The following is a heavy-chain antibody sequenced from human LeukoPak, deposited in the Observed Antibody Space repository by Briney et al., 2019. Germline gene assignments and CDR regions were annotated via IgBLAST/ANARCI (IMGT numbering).Heavy chain of an antibody. D-gene: IGHD4-23*01. CDR3: ARDRQSRLRWYHPGFDY. J-gene: IGHJ4*02. CDR1: GGSISSGGYY. CDR2: IYHSGST. V-gene: IGHV4-30-2*01. Sequence: SQTLSLTCTVSGGSISSGGYYWSWIRQPPGKGLEWIGYIYHSGSTYYNPSLKSRVTISVDRSKNQFSLKLSSVTAADTAVYYCARDRQSRLRWYHPGFDYWGQGTLVTVSS.